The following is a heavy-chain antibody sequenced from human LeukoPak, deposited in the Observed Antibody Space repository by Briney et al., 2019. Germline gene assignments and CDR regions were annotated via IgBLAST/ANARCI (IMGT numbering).Heavy chain of an antibody. CDR1: GFTFSSYG. CDR2: IRYDGSNK. Sequence: GGSLRLSCAASGFTFSSYGMHWVRQAPGKGLEWVAFIRYDGSNKYYADSVKGRFTISRDNSKNTLYLQMNSLRAEDTAVYYCARAFGFGELLPYVGDYYYYMDVWGKGTTVTVSS. D-gene: IGHD3-10*01. V-gene: IGHV3-30*02. J-gene: IGHJ6*03. CDR3: ARAFGFGELLPYVGDYYYYMDV.